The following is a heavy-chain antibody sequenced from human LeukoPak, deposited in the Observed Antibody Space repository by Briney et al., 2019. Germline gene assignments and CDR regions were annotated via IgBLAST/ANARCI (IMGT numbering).Heavy chain of an antibody. CDR3: AKVKWQQQLATPFDY. CDR2: ISGSGGST. J-gene: IGHJ4*02. D-gene: IGHD6-13*01. CDR1: GFTFSSYA. V-gene: IGHV3-23*01. Sequence: LTGGSLRLSCAASGFTFSSYAMSWVRQAPGKGLEWVSAISGSGGSTYYADSVRGRFTISRDNSKNTLYLQMNSLRAEDTAVYYCAKVKWQQQLATPFDYWGQGTLVTVSS.